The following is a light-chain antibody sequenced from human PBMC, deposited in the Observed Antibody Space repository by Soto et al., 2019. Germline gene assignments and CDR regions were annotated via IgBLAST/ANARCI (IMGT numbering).Light chain of an antibody. CDR1: QSISSW. CDR2: DAS. J-gene: IGKJ1*01. Sequence: IQMTQSPSTLSASVGDRLTITCRASQSISSWLAWYQQKPGKAPKLLLYDASTLQSGVPSRVRGSGSGTEFTLTISRLNPDDFETYYCQQYNTYPWTFGQGTKVDIK. CDR3: QQYNTYPWT. V-gene: IGKV1-5*01.